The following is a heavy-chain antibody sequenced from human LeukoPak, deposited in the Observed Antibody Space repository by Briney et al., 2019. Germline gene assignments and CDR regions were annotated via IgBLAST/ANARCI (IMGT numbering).Heavy chain of an antibody. D-gene: IGHD3-3*01. Sequence: GGSLRLSCAASGFTFSNYEMNWVRQAPGKGLEWVSYISSGGNTIHYADSVKGRFTISRDNAKNSLYVQMNSLRAEDTAVYYCARESDFWSGYSNYFEYWGQGTLVTVSS. J-gene: IGHJ4*02. CDR3: ARESDFWSGYSNYFEY. CDR2: ISSGGNTI. V-gene: IGHV3-48*03. CDR1: GFTFSNYE.